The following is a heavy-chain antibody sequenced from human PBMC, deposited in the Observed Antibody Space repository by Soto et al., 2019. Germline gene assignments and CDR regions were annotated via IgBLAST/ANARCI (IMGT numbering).Heavy chain of an antibody. CDR1: GFNLGNYG. D-gene: IGHD6-6*01. CDR3: ARGVLGVLDY. Sequence: SGRSLRLSSVASGFNLGNYGMHGVRQAPGKGLEWVTVISNDENIKQDSVRGRFAIARDNSKNTLYLQRTRLRAEDTAIYYCARGVLGVLDYWGQGTLVTV. CDR2: ISNDENIK. J-gene: IGHJ4*02. V-gene: IGHV3-33*01.